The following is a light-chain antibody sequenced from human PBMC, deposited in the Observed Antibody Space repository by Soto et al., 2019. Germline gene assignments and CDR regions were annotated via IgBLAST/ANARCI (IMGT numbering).Light chain of an antibody. Sequence: DIQMTQSPSSLSASVGDRVTITCRASQSISSYLNWYQQKPGKAPKLLIYAASSLQSGVPSRFSGSGSGTDFPLTISSLQPEDFATYYCQQSYSTPGGFTFGPGTKVDIK. J-gene: IGKJ3*01. CDR1: QSISSY. V-gene: IGKV1-39*01. CDR3: QQSYSTPGGFT. CDR2: AAS.